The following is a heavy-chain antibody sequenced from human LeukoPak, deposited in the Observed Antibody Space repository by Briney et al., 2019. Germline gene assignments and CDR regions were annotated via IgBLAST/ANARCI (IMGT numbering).Heavy chain of an antibody. D-gene: IGHD3-10*01. Sequence: TGGSLTLSCAVSGFTFSSYAVSWVRQARGEGMEWVPAMSGRGGSTYYDDSVKDRFTISRDNSKNTMYLQMNSLRAEDTAVDYCAKAGLLLWFGESPPYGMDVWGQGTTVTVSS. J-gene: IGHJ6*02. CDR2: MSGRGGST. CDR1: GFTFSSYA. V-gene: IGHV3-23*01. CDR3: AKAGLLLWFGESPPYGMDV.